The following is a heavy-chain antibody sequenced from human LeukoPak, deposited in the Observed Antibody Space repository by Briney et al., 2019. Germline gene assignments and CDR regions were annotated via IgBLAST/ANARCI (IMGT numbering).Heavy chain of an antibody. V-gene: IGHV3-30-3*01. CDR2: LSYDGSNK. CDR3: AASRYCSGGSCYPRFDY. D-gene: IGHD2-15*01. CDR1: GFTFSSYA. J-gene: IGHJ4*02. Sequence: GGSLRLSCAASGFTFSSYAMHWVRQAPGKGLEWVAVLSYDGSNKYYADTVKGRFTISRDNSKNTLYLQMNSLRAEDTAVYYCAASRYCSGGSCYPRFDYWGQGTLVTVSS.